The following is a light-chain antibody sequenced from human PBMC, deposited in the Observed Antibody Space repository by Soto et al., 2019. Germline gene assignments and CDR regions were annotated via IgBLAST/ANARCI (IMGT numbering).Light chain of an antibody. CDR1: QSVSSSY. CDR3: QQYGGSSWT. CDR2: ATS. V-gene: IGKV3-20*01. J-gene: IGKJ1*01. Sequence: ELVLTQSPGTLSLSRGERATLSCRASQSVSSSYLAWYQQKPGQAPRLLIYATSTRATGVPDRFSGSGSGTDFTLTISSLEPEDFAVYYCQQYGGSSWTFGQGTKVEIK.